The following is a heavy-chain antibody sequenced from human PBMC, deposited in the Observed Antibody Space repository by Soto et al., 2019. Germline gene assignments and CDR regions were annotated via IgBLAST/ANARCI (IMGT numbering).Heavy chain of an antibody. CDR2: IIPIFGTA. CDR1: GGTFSSYA. D-gene: IGHD2-2*01. CDR3: ARDPLVPVPAANRTLDYYYGMDV. V-gene: IGHV1-69*13. Sequence: GASVKVSCKASGGTFSSYAISWVRQAPGQGLEWMGGIIPIFGTANYAQKFQGRVTITADESTSTAYMELSSLRSEDTAVYYCARDPLVPVPAANRTLDYYYGMDVWGQGTTDTVSS. J-gene: IGHJ6*02.